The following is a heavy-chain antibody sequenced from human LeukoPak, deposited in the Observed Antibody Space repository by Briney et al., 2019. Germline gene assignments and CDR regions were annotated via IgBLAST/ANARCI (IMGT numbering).Heavy chain of an antibody. CDR1: GGSFSGYY. J-gene: IGHJ3*02. CDR2: INHSGST. CDR3: ARSPHYYDSSGYPFGGGSAFDI. V-gene: IGHV4-34*01. D-gene: IGHD3-22*01. Sequence: SETLSLTCAVYGGSFSGYYWSWTRQPPGKGLEWIGEINHSGSTNYNPSLKSRVTISVDTSKNQFSLKLSSVTAADTAVYYCARSPHYYDSSGYPFGGGSAFDIWGQGTMVTVSS.